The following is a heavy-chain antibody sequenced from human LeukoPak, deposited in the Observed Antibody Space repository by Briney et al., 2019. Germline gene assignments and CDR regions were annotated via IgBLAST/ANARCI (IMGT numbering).Heavy chain of an antibody. V-gene: IGHV4-34*01. CDR2: INHSGST. CDR3: ARGGSLWFGDIPHDY. J-gene: IGHJ4*02. CDR1: GGSFSGYY. D-gene: IGHD3-10*01. Sequence: SETLSLTCAVYGGSFSGYYWCWIRQPPGKGLEWIGEINHSGSTNYNPSLKSRVTISVDTSKNQFSLKLSSVTAADTAVYYCARGGSLWFGDIPHDYWGQGTLVTVSS.